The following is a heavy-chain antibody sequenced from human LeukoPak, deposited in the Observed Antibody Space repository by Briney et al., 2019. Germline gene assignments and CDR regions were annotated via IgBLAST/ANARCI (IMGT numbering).Heavy chain of an antibody. CDR2: ISYDGSNK. CDR3: ARDPDCSSTSCYNNWFDP. J-gene: IGHJ5*02. D-gene: IGHD2-2*02. V-gene: IGHV3-30*03. CDR1: GFTFSSYG. Sequence: AGGSLRLSCAASGFTFSSYGMHWVRQAPAKGLEWVAIISYDGSNKYYADSVKGRFTISRDNSKNTLYLQMNSLRAEDTAVYYCARDPDCSSTSCYNNWFDPWGQGTLVTVSS.